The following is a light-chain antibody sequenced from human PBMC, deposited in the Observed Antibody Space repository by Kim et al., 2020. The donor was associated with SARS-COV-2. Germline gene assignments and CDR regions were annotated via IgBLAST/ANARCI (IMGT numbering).Light chain of an antibody. V-gene: IGLV3-1*01. J-gene: IGLJ2*01. CDR1: KLGDKY. CDR3: QAWDSSTVV. CDR2: QDN. Sequence: SVSPGQTASIPCSGDKLGDKYACWYQQKAGQSPVLVIYQDNKRPSGIPERFSGSNSGNTATLTISGTQAMDEADYYCQAWDSSTVVFGGGTQLTVL.